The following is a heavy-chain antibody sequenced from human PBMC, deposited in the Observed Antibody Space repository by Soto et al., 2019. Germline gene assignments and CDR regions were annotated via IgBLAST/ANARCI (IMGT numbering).Heavy chain of an antibody. CDR3: ARDLKRYYDSSGYGYYYYGMDV. CDR1: GGTFSSYA. V-gene: IGHV1-69*13. CDR2: IIPIFGSA. J-gene: IGHJ6*02. D-gene: IGHD3-22*01. Sequence: SSVKVSCKASGGTFSSYAISWVRQAPGQGLEWMGGIIPIFGSANYAQKFQGRVTITADESTSTAYMDLSSLRSEDTAVYYCARDLKRYYDSSGYGYYYYGMDVWGQGTTVTVSS.